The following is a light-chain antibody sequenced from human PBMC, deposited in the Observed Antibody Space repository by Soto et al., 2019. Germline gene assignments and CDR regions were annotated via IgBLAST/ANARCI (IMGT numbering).Light chain of an antibody. Sequence: DIQMTQSPSTLSASGGDRVIITCRASQSISNWLAWYQQKPGKAPRLLIYKASRLENGVPSRFSGSGSGTEFTLTISSLQPDDFASYYCQQYDSYPWTFGQVTKVEIK. CDR3: QQYDSYPWT. J-gene: IGKJ1*01. CDR2: KAS. V-gene: IGKV1-5*03. CDR1: QSISNW.